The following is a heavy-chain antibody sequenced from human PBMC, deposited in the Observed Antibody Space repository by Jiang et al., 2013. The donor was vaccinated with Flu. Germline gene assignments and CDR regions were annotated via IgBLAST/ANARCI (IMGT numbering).Heavy chain of an antibody. CDR3: ARISGYSYGSLGYYYMDV. V-gene: IGHV2-70*01. CDR1: GFSLTDTRVC. Sequence: PTQTLTLTCSFSGFSLTDTRVCVTWIRQPPGKALEWLAVIDWDGDKYYSTSLKTRLTISKDTSKNQVVLTMTNMDPVDTATYYCARISGYSYGSLGYYYMDVWGKGTTVTVSS. J-gene: IGHJ6*03. CDR2: IDWDGDK. D-gene: IGHD5-18*01.